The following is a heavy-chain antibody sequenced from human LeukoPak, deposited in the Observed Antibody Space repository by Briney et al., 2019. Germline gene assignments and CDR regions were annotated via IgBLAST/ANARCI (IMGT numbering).Heavy chain of an antibody. V-gene: IGHV3-23*01. CDR2: ISGSGGST. D-gene: IGHD6-19*01. J-gene: IGHJ4*02. Sequence: GGSLRLSCAASGFTFNNFAMSWVRQAPGKGLEWVSGISGSGGSTYYADSVKGRFTISRDNSKNTLFLQINSLRAEDTAVYYCAKETYSSGWYPYFDYWGQGTLVTVSS. CDR3: AKETYSSGWYPYFDY. CDR1: GFTFNNFA.